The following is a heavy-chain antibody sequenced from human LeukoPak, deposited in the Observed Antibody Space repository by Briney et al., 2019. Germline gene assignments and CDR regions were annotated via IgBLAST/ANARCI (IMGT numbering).Heavy chain of an antibody. J-gene: IGHJ4*02. V-gene: IGHV1-46*01. CDR2: INSSGGAT. D-gene: IGHD4-17*01. Sequence: GASVKVSCKASGYTFTGYYMHWVRQAPGQGLEWMGIINSSGGATAYAQKFQGRVTMTRDMSTNTVYMELSSLRSEDTAVYYCARDSVGVPIHYGDYVGYFDYWGQGTLVSVSS. CDR3: ARDSVGVPIHYGDYVGYFDY. CDR1: GYTFTGYY.